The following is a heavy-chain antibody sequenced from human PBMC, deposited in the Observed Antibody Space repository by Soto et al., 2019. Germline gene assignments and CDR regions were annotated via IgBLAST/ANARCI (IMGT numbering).Heavy chain of an antibody. D-gene: IGHD3-10*01. J-gene: IGHJ4*02. Sequence: ASVKVSCKASGYTFTSYGISWVRQAPGQGLEWMGWISAYNGNTNYAQKLQGRVTMTTDTSTSTAYVELRSLRSDDTAVYYCARPPHKIHNLYGSGSYYDYWGRG. CDR3: ARPPHKIHNLYGSGSYYDY. CDR1: GYTFTSYG. V-gene: IGHV1-18*01. CDR2: ISAYNGNT.